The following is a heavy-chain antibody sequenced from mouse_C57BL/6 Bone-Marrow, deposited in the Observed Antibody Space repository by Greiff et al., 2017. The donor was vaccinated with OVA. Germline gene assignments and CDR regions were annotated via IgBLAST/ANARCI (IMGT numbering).Heavy chain of an antibody. Sequence: EVKLMESEGGLVQPGSSMKLSCTASGFTFSDYYMAWVRQVPEKGLEWVANINYDGSSTYYLDSLKSRFIISRDNAKNILYLQMSSLKSEDKATYYCARDRRDYYGSSFAMDYWGQGTSVTVSS. CDR3: ARDRRDYYGSSFAMDY. J-gene: IGHJ4*01. CDR1: GFTFSDYY. V-gene: IGHV5-16*01. D-gene: IGHD1-1*01. CDR2: INYDGSST.